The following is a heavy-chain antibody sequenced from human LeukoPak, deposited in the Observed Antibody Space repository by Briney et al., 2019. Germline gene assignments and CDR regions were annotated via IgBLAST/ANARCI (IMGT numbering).Heavy chain of an antibody. CDR3: AHRRPGHLTGWDNSYFDN. V-gene: IGHV2-5*02. D-gene: IGHD1/OR15-1a*01. CDR2: IYWDDDK. CDR1: GFSLYSSGVG. Sequence: ESGPTLVNPTQTLTLTCTFSGFSLYSSGVGVGWIRQPPGKALEWLAVIYWDDDKRYNLSLRSRLTMSKDASKSQVFLVMSNMDPVDTATYYCAHRRPGHLTGWDNSYFDNWGPGTLVTVS. J-gene: IGHJ4*02.